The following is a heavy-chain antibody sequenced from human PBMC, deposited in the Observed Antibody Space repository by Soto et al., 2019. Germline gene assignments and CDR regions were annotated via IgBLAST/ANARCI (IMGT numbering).Heavy chain of an antibody. D-gene: IGHD3-22*01. CDR2: ITPMFGTP. CDR1: GGTFSRYT. Sequence: QVQLVQSGAEVKKPGSSVKVSYKASGGTFSRYTITWVRQAPGQGLEWMGGITPMFGTPNYAQKFQGRVTIIADESTSTAYMELSSLRSEDTAMYYCARDGTLYDSSAYYYLYWGQGTLVTVSS. CDR3: ARDGTLYDSSAYYYLY. V-gene: IGHV1-69*01. J-gene: IGHJ4*02.